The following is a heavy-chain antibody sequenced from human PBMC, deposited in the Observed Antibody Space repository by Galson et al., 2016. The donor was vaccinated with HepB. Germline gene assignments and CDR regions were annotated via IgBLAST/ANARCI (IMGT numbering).Heavy chain of an antibody. CDR1: GFTFSDYY. Sequence: SLRLSCAASGFTFSDYYMSWIRQAPGKGLEWVSYISSRGETIYYTDSVKGRFTISRDNAKNSLYLQLNSLRAEDTAVYYCARAGLGFGLVHFYWGQGALVTVSS. J-gene: IGHJ1*01. V-gene: IGHV3-11*01. CDR3: ARAGLGFGLVHFY. CDR2: ISSRGETI. D-gene: IGHD3/OR15-3a*01.